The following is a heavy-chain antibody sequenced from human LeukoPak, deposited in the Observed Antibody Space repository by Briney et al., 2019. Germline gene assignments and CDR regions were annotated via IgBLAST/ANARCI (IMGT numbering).Heavy chain of an antibody. CDR1: GGSISSSSYY. Sequence: PSQTLSLTCTVSGGSISSSSYYWGWIRQPPGKGLEWIGSIYYSGGTYYNPSLESRVAISADMSKNQFSLKLTSVTGADTAVYYCAGERGEEYSSGWYKRNYFDNWGQGIRVTVSS. CDR2: IYYSGGT. CDR3: AGERGEEYSSGWYKRNYFDN. V-gene: IGHV4-39*07. J-gene: IGHJ4*02. D-gene: IGHD6-19*01.